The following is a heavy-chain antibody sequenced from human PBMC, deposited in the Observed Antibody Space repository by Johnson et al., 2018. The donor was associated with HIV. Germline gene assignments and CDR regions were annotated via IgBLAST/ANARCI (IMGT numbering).Heavy chain of an antibody. Sequence: EVQLVESGGGLVQPGGSLRLSCAASGFTFSNAWMSWVRQAPGKGLEWVSSISGGSTYYADSRKGRFTISRDNSKNTLYLQMNSLRAEDTALYYCATLSSSPAPFDIWGQGTMVTVSS. CDR1: GFTFSNAW. CDR3: ATLSSSPAPFDI. D-gene: IGHD6-13*01. J-gene: IGHJ3*02. V-gene: IGHV3-38*03. CDR2: ISGGST.